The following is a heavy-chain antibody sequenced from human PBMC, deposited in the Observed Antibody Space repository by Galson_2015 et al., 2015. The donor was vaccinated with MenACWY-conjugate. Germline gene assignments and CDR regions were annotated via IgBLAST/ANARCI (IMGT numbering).Heavy chain of an antibody. D-gene: IGHD2-2*01. Sequence: SVKVSCKASGYTFTTYSIHWVRQAPGQRLEWMGWINAGNGNTKYSQNFQGRVTITRDTSATTAYMELSSLRSEDTAVYYCSRSPKVVVPAAFFDSWGPGTLVAVSS. CDR3: SRSPKVVVPAAFFDS. CDR1: GYTFTTYS. CDR2: INAGNGNT. V-gene: IGHV1-3*01. J-gene: IGHJ4*02.